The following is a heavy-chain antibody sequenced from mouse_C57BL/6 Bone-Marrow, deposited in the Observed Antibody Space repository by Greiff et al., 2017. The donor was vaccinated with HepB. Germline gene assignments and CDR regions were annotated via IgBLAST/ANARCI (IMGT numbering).Heavy chain of an antibody. CDR3: ARWDSPFDY. D-gene: IGHD2-12*01. J-gene: IGHJ2*01. Sequence: QVQLQQSGAELARPGASVKLSCKASGYTFTSYGISWVKQRTGQGLEWIGEIYPRSGNTYYNEKFKGKATLTADKSSSTAYMELRSLTSEDSAVYFCARWDSPFDYWGQGTTLTVSS. V-gene: IGHV1-81*01. CDR1: GYTFTSYG. CDR2: IYPRSGNT.